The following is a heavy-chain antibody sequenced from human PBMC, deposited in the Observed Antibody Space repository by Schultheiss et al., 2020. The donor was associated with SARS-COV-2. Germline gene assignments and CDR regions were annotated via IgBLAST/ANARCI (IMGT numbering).Heavy chain of an antibody. Sequence: GGSLRLSCAASGFTFSSYSMNWVRQAPGKGLEWVSSISSSSSYIYYADSVKGRFTVSRDNAKNSLYLQMNSLRVEDTALYYCARGDGYTVNFDSWGQGTLVTVSS. CDR3: ARGDGYTVNFDS. CDR2: ISSSSSYI. J-gene: IGHJ4*02. V-gene: IGHV3-21*03. D-gene: IGHD5-24*01. CDR1: GFTFSSYS.